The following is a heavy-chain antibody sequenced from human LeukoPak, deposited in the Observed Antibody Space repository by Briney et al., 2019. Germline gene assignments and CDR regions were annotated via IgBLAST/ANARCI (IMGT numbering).Heavy chain of an antibody. J-gene: IGHJ6*02. V-gene: IGHV3-64*01. CDR1: GFTFSSYA. Sequence: PGGSLRLSCAASGFTFSSYAMHWVRQAPGKGLEYVSAISSNGGSTYYANSVKGRFTISRDNSKNTLYLQMGSLRAEDMAVYYCAREVYCGSGSPRYGMDVWGQGTTVTVSS. CDR3: AREVYCGSGSPRYGMDV. CDR2: ISSNGGST. D-gene: IGHD3-10*01.